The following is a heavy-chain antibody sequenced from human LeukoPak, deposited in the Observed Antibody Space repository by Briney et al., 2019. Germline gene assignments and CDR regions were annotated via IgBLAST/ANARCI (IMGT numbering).Heavy chain of an antibody. D-gene: IGHD6-13*01. CDR2: ISSSGSTI. Sequence: GGSLRLSCAASGFTFSDYYMSWIRQAPGKGLEWVSYISSSGSTIYYADSVRGRFTISRDNAKNSLYLQMNSLRAEDTAVYYCARVSSGDSSSWYAMAASSYYYYGMDVWGQGTTVTVSS. J-gene: IGHJ6*02. CDR1: GFTFSDYY. CDR3: ARVSSGDSSSWYAMAASSYYYYGMDV. V-gene: IGHV3-11*01.